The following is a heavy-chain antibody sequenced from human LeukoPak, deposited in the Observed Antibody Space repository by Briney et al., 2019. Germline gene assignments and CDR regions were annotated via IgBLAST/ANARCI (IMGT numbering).Heavy chain of an antibody. CDR3: ARKVTRPASTVLDP. D-gene: IGHD4-23*01. CDR1: GGSFSGYY. V-gene: IGHV4-34*01. J-gene: IGHJ5*02. Sequence: SETLSLTCAVYGGSFSGYYWSWIRQPPGKGLEWIGEINHSGSTNYNPSLKSRVTISVDTSKNQFSLKLSSVTAADTAVYYCARKVTRPASTVLDPRGQGTLVTVSS. CDR2: INHSGST.